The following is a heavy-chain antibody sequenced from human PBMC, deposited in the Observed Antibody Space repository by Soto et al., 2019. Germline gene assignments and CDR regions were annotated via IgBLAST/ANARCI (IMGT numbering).Heavy chain of an antibody. D-gene: IGHD1-26*01. CDR3: ARVYSGSYSDY. V-gene: IGHV4-34*01. CDR1: GGSFSGYY. J-gene: IGHJ4*02. Sequence: TLSLTCAVYGGSFSGYYWSWIRQPPGKGLEWIGEINHSGSTNYNPSLKTRVTISVDKSKNQFSLKLSSVTAADTAVYYCARVYSGSYSDYWGQGTLVPVSS. CDR2: INHSGST.